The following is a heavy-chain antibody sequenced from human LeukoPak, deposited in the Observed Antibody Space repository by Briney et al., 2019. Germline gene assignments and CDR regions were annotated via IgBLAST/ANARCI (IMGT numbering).Heavy chain of an antibody. J-gene: IGHJ4*02. D-gene: IGHD1-26*01. CDR3: ARVYSGSYYDGATLDY. Sequence: ASVEVSCKASGYTFTGYYMHWVRQAPGQGLEWMGRINPNSGGTNYAQKFQGRVTMTRDTSISTAYMELSRLRSDDTAVYYCARVYSGSYYDGATLDYWGQGTLVTVSS. CDR1: GYTFTGYY. V-gene: IGHV1-2*06. CDR2: INPNSGGT.